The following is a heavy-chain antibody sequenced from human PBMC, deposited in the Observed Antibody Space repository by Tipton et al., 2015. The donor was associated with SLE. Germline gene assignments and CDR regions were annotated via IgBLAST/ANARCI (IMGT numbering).Heavy chain of an antibody. J-gene: IGHJ4*02. CDR1: EFTFNNYP. D-gene: IGHD3-22*01. CDR2: ISYDGSNK. CDR3: AREREGYDSPDY. V-gene: IGHV3-30-3*01. Sequence: SLRLSCAASEFTFNNYPMHWVRQAPGKGLEWVAVISYDGSNKYYADSVKGRFTISRDNSKNTLFLQMNSLRAEDTAVYYCAREREGYDSPDYWGQGTLVTVSS.